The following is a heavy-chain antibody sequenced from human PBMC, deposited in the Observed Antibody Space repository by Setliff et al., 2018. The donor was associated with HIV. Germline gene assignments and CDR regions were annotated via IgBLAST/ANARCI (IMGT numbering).Heavy chain of an antibody. V-gene: IGHV4-38-2*02. CDR2: IFHSGTT. Sequence: SETLSLTCTVSGYSISSGYYWGFIRQPPGKGLEWIGSIFHSGTTYYNPSLKSRVTMSVDTSKRQFSLILNSVTAADTAVYYCAKEDRILFYWGRGTLVTVSS. CDR1: GYSISSGYY. J-gene: IGHJ4*02. CDR3: AKEDRILFY. D-gene: IGHD2-15*01.